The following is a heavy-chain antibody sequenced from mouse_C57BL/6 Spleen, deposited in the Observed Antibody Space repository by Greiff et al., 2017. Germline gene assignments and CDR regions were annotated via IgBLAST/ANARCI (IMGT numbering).Heavy chain of an antibody. Sequence: VKLMESGPGLVQPSQSLSITCTVSGFSLTSYGVHWVRQSPGKGLEWLGVIWSGGSTDYNAAFISRLSIRKDNSKSQVFFKMNSLQADDTAIYYCARKGIYYGNPGAMDYWGQGTSVTVSS. CDR2: IWSGGST. CDR3: ARKGIYYGNPGAMDY. CDR1: GFSLTSYG. D-gene: IGHD2-1*01. J-gene: IGHJ4*01. V-gene: IGHV2-2*01.